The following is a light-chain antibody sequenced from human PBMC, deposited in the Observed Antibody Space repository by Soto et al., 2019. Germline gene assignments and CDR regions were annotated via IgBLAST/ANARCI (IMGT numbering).Light chain of an antibody. CDR2: GAS. CDR3: QYYGSSPPTT. CDR1: QSISNY. J-gene: IGKJ2*01. V-gene: IGKV1-39*02. Sequence: DIQMTQSPFSLPASVGDRVNITCRASQSISNYLNWYQQKPGRAPSLLIHGASSLQGGVPSRFSGSGSGTDFTLTISRLEAEDFAVYYCQYYGSSPPTTFGQGTKLEIK.